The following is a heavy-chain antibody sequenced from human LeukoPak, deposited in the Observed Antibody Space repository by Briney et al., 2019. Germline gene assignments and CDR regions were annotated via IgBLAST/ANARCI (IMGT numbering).Heavy chain of an antibody. CDR1: GFNFGGFS. D-gene: IGHD1-26*01. CDR2: MNEYGGDI. V-gene: IGHV3-7*03. CDR3: AKDQGATLVLYFQH. Sequence: PGGSLRLSCAASGFNFGGFSMSWVRQAPGKGLEWVTHMNEYGGDIFYVDSVKDRFTISRDNAKNLLYLQMNSLRAEDTAVYYCAKDQGATLVLYFQHWGQGTLVTVSS. J-gene: IGHJ1*01.